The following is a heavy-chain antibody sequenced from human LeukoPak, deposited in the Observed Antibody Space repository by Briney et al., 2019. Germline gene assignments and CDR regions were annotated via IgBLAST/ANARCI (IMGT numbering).Heavy chain of an antibody. J-gene: IGHJ4*02. CDR3: AADTPVPLAQIDY. CDR1: GFTFTNAW. CDR2: VGAKTDGGTT. Sequence: GGSLRLSCAVSGFTFTNAWMNWVRQAPGKGLEWVGRVGAKTDGGTTEYAAPVKGRFSISRDDSTNTVYLQMNSLITEDTAIYYCAADTPVPLAQIDYWGQGALVTVSS. V-gene: IGHV3-15*04. D-gene: IGHD2/OR15-2a*01.